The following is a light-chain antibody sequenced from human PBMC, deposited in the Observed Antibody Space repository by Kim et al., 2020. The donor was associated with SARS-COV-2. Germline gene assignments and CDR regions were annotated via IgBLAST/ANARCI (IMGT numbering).Light chain of an antibody. CDR1: QSISNY. J-gene: IGKJ2*03. V-gene: IGKV1-39*01. Sequence: SASLGDRVTITCRASQSISNYLNWYQQEPGKAPKLLIYAASSLQSGVSSRFSGSGSGTDFTLTIGSQQPEDFATYFCQQSYKTPFSFGQGTKLEIK. CDR3: QQSYKTPFS. CDR2: AAS.